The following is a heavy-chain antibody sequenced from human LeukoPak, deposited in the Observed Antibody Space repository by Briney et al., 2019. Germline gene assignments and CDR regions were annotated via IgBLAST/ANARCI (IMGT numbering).Heavy chain of an antibody. CDR3: ARWDTYYFDKSGYYHSH. CDR1: GYTFTSYY. J-gene: IGHJ4*02. D-gene: IGHD3-22*01. V-gene: IGHV1-46*01. Sequence: ASVKVSCKASGYTFTSYYMHWVRQAPGQGLEWMGIINPSGGSTGYAQKFQGRVTMTRDTSTSTAYMELSSLTFDDTAFYYCARWDTYYFDKSGYYHSHWGQGTLVTVSS. CDR2: INPSGGST.